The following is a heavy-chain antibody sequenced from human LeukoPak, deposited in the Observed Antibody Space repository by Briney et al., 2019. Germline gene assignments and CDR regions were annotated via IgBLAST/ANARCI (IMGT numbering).Heavy chain of an antibody. J-gene: IGHJ4*02. CDR3: VRHTRRSPGDY. CDR2: IRDDGSDK. CDR1: GFTFSSYW. Sequence: GGSLRLSCAASGFTFSSYWMTWVRQAPGKGLEWMANIRDDGSDKYYVDSVKGRFTISRDNAQNTLLLQMDSLRVEDTAVYHCVRHTRRSPGDYWGQGTLVTVST. D-gene: IGHD1-26*01. V-gene: IGHV3-7*01.